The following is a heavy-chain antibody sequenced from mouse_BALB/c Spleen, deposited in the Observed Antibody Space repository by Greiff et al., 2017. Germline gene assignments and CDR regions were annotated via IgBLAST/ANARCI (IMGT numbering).Heavy chain of an antibody. J-gene: IGHJ4*01. V-gene: IGHV5-12-1*01. Sequence: EVQGVESGGGLVKPGGSLKLSCAASGFTFSSYAMSWVRQTPEKRLEWVASISSGGGSTYYPDTVKGRFTISRDNAKNTLYLQMSSLKSEDTAMYYCARHALLTDYYAMDYWGQGTSVTVSS. CDR2: ISSGGGST. CDR3: ARHALLTDYYAMDY. CDR1: GFTFSSYA. D-gene: IGHD4-1*01.